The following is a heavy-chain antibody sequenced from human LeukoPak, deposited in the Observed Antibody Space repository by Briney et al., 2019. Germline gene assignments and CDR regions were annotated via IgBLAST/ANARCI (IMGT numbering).Heavy chain of an antibody. V-gene: IGHV4-34*01. CDR1: GGSISSYY. Sequence: SETLSLTCTVSGGSISSYYWSWIRQPPGKGLEWVGEINHSGSTNYNPSLKSRVTISVDTSKNQFSLKLSSVTAADTAVYYCARHLAVAEAFDIWGQGTMVTVSS. J-gene: IGHJ3*02. CDR3: ARHLAVAEAFDI. CDR2: INHSGST. D-gene: IGHD6-19*01.